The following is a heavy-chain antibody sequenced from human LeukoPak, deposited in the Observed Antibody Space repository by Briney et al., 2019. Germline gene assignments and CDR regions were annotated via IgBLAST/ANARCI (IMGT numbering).Heavy chain of an antibody. D-gene: IGHD3-10*01. CDR3: ASYGSGSEVDY. J-gene: IGHJ4*02. CDR1: GYSFTSYW. CDR2: IDPSDSYT. V-gene: IGHV5-10-1*01. Sequence: GESLKISCKGSGYSFTSYWIGWVRQMPGKGLEWMGRIDPSDSYTNYSPSFQGHVTISADKSISTAYLQWSSLKASDTAMYYCASYGSGSEVDYWGQGTLVTVSS.